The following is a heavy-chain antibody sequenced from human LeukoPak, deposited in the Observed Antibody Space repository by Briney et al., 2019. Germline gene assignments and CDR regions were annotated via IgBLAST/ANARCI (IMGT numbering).Heavy chain of an antibody. CDR3: ARDRDYYDSSGYYIAFDY. J-gene: IGHJ4*02. CDR2: FDPEDGET. D-gene: IGHD3-22*01. V-gene: IGHV1-24*01. Sequence: ASVKVSCKVSGYTLTELSMHWVRQAPGKGLEWMGGFDPEDGETIYAQKFQGRVTMTEDTSTDTAYMELSSLRSEDTAVYYCARDRDYYDSSGYYIAFDYWGQGTLVTVSS. CDR1: GYTLTELS.